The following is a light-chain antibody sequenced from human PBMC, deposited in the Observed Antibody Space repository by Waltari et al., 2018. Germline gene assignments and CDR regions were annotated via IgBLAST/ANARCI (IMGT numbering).Light chain of an antibody. CDR2: DAS. Sequence: EIVLTQSPATLSLSPGERVTLSCRASQSVSNYLAWYQKKPGQAPRLLIYDASKRATGIPARFSGSGSGTDFTLTISSLEAEDFAVYYCQQRSNWPPAITFGQGTRLEIK. V-gene: IGKV3-11*01. J-gene: IGKJ5*01. CDR1: QSVSNY. CDR3: QQRSNWPPAIT.